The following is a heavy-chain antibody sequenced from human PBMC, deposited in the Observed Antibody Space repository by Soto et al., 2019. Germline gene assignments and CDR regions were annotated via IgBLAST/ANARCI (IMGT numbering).Heavy chain of an antibody. V-gene: IGHV4-30-2*01. CDR2: IYHSGST. J-gene: IGHJ5*02. Sequence: TLSLTCAVSGGSISSGGYSWSWIRQPPGKGLEWIGYIYHSGSTYYNPSLKSRVTISVDRSKNQFSLKLSSVTAADTAVYYCARAMVRGAEYNWFDPWGQGTLVTVSS. D-gene: IGHD3-10*01. CDR3: ARAMVRGAEYNWFDP. CDR1: GGSISSGGYS.